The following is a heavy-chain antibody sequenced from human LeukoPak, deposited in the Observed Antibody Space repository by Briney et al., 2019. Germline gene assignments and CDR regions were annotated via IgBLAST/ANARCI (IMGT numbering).Heavy chain of an antibody. CDR2: IGRSGSTV. V-gene: IGHV3-48*03. CDR3: ARESSSWYGY. CDR1: GFTFSTYE. D-gene: IGHD6-13*01. Sequence: GGSLRLSCAASGFTFSTYEMNWVRQAPGKGLEWVSYIGRSGSTVYYADSVKGRFTISRDNAKNSLYLQMNSLRAEDTAVYYCARESSSWYGYWGQGTLVTVSS. J-gene: IGHJ4*02.